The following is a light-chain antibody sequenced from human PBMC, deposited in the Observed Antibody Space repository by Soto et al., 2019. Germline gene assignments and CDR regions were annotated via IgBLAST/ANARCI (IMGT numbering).Light chain of an antibody. Sequence: DLQMTQSPSSLSASVGDRVTITCRASQSISSYLNWYQQKPGKAPKLLIYAASSLQSGVPSRFSGSGSGTDFTLTISSLQPEDFATYYCQHSYSTLWTFGQGTKVEIK. J-gene: IGKJ1*01. CDR1: QSISSY. V-gene: IGKV1-39*01. CDR2: AAS. CDR3: QHSYSTLWT.